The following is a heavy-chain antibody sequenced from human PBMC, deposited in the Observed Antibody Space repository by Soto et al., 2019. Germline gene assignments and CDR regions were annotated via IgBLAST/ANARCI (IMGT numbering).Heavy chain of an antibody. Sequence: QVRLVQSGAEVNKPGSSVKVSCKASGDTFSSYSISWVRQAPGQGLEWMGGIVPILGTTVYAPRMQGRVMITADGPTSTSYMELSGLRFEDTAIYYCAANSLGGGSQGDVWGQGTTVTVSS. D-gene: IGHD3-10*01. CDR2: IVPILGTT. J-gene: IGHJ6*02. CDR3: AANSLGGGSQGDV. CDR1: GDTFSSYS. V-gene: IGHV1-69*01.